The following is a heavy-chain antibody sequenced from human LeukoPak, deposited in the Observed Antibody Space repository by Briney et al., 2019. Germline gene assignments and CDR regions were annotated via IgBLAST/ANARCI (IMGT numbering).Heavy chain of an antibody. CDR1: GITFRSYE. D-gene: IGHD4-17*01. Sequence: PGGPLRLSCTASGITFRSYEMNWVRQAPGKGLEWVSYISSSGSTIYYADSVKGRFTTSRDNAKNSLYLQMNSLRAEDTAVYYCARSYTTVTYDYWGQGTLVTVSS. CDR2: ISSSGSTI. V-gene: IGHV3-48*03. CDR3: ARSYTTVTYDY. J-gene: IGHJ4*02.